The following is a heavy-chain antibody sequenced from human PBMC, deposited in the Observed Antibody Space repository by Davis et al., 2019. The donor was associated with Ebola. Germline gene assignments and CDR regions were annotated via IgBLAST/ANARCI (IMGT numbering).Heavy chain of an antibody. CDR1: GFNFRSYA. J-gene: IGHJ6*04. CDR2: ISSSSSYI. CDR3: ARSGLSFGVVKYHYGMDV. D-gene: IGHD3-3*01. V-gene: IGHV3-21*04. Sequence: GESLKISCATSGFNFRSYAMHWVRQAPGKGLEWVSSISSSSSYIYYADSVKGRFTISRDNAKNSLYLQMNSLRAEDTAVYYCARSGLSFGVVKYHYGMDVWGKGTTVTVSS.